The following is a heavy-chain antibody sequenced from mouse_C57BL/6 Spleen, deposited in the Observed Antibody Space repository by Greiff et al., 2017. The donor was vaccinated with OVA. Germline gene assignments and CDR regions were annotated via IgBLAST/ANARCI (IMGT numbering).Heavy chain of an antibody. Sequence: VQLQQSGAELMKPGASVKLSCKATGYTFTGYWIEWVKQRPGHGLEWIGEILPGSGSTNYNEKFKGKATFTADTSSNTAYMQLSSLTTEDAAIYYYAKIDSSGYEGAMDYWGQGTSVTVSS. J-gene: IGHJ4*01. CDR3: AKIDSSGYEGAMDY. CDR1: GYTFTGYW. V-gene: IGHV1-9*01. CDR2: ILPGSGST. D-gene: IGHD3-2*02.